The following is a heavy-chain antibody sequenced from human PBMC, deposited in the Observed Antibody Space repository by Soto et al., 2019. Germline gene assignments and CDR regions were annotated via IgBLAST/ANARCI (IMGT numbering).Heavy chain of an antibody. V-gene: IGHV3-53*02. Sequence: EVQLVETGGGLVQLGGSLRLSCAASGFTVSRNYMTWVRQAPGKGLEWVSYIHSEGSTYYGESVKDRFTISRDNSKSTLYLHRDSPRVEDTAIYYCARDQFFGSASSNSRFSYFYGMDVWGQGTTVTVSS. J-gene: IGHJ6*02. CDR3: ARDQFFGSASSNSRFSYFYGMDV. CDR2: IHSEGST. D-gene: IGHD3-10*01. CDR1: GFTVSRNY.